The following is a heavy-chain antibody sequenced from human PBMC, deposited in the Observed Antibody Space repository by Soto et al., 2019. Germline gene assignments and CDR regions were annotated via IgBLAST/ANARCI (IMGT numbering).Heavy chain of an antibody. D-gene: IGHD2-21*02. CDR3: AEGSMGGMSGYCMDY. J-gene: IGHJ4*02. V-gene: IGHV3-23*01. CDR2: ISGSGGST. Sequence: GGSLRLSCAASGFTFSSYAMSWVRQAPGKGLEWVSAISGSGGSTYYADSVKGRFTISRDNSKNTLYLQMNSLRAEDAAVYYCAEGSMGGMSGYCMDYWGQGTPVTVSS. CDR1: GFTFSSYA.